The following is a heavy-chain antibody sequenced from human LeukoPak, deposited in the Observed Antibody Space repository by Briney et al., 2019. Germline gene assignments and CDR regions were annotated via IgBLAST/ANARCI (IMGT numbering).Heavy chain of an antibody. CDR1: GYTFTSYG. CDR3: ARSSEGRYYYDSSGYGYLYYYMDV. J-gene: IGHJ6*03. CDR2: ISAYNGNT. V-gene: IGHV1-18*01. Sequence: VASVKVSCKASGYTFTSYGISWVRQAPGQGLEWMGWISAYNGNTNYAQKLQGRVTMTTDTSTSTAYMELRSLRSDDTAVYYCARSSEGRYYYDSSGYGYLYYYMDVWGKGTTVTISS. D-gene: IGHD3-22*01.